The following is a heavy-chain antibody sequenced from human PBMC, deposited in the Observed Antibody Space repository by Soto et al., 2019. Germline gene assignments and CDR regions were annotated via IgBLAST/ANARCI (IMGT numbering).Heavy chain of an antibody. CDR2: INPNSGGT. D-gene: IGHD3-10*01. J-gene: IGHJ6*02. CDR3: ARFGPYYYGMDV. CDR1: GYTFTGCY. Sequence: ASVKVSCKASGYTFTGCYMHWVRQAPGQGLEWMGWINPNSGGTNYAQKFQGRVTMTRDTSISTAYMELSRLRSDDTAVYYCARFGPYYYGMDVWGQGTTVTVSS. V-gene: IGHV1-2*02.